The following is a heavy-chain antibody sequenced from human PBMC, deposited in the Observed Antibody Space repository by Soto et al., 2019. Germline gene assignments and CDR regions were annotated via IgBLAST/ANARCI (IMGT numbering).Heavy chain of an antibody. CDR3: ARDPGYSAYAFDY. V-gene: IGHV4-4*07. Sequence: PSETLSLTCTVSGGSISSYYWSWIRQPAGKGLEWVGRISATGSTNYNPSLKSRVTMSVDTSKNQFSLNLSSVTAADTAVYYCARDPGYSAYAFDYWGQGTMVTVYS. D-gene: IGHD5-12*01. CDR1: GGSISSYY. J-gene: IGHJ4*02. CDR2: ISATGST.